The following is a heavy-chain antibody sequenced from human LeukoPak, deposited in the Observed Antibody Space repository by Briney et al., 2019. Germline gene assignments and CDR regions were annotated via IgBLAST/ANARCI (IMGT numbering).Heavy chain of an antibody. CDR2: INHSGST. CDR1: GGSFSGYY. D-gene: IGHD1-26*01. Sequence: SETLSLTCAVYGGSFSGYYWSWIRQPPGKGLEWIGEINHSGSTNYNPSLKSRVTISVDTSKNQFSLKLSSVTAADTAVYYCAREGAEAGRPFDYWGQGTLVTVSS. J-gene: IGHJ4*02. CDR3: AREGAEAGRPFDY. V-gene: IGHV4-34*01.